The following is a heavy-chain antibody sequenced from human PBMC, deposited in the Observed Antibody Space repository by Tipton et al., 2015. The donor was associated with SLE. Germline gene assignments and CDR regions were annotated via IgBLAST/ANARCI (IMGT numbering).Heavy chain of an antibody. V-gene: IGHV4-34*08. J-gene: IGHJ6*02. D-gene: IGHD6-13*01. CDR2: INHSGST. CDR1: GFTFSSYG. Sequence: LRLSCAASGFTFSSYGMSWIRQPPGKGLEWIGEINHSGSTNYNPSLKSRVTISVDTSKNQFSLKLSSVTAADTAVYYCANLAAAGHHGMDVWGQGTTVTVSS. CDR3: ANLAAAGHHGMDV.